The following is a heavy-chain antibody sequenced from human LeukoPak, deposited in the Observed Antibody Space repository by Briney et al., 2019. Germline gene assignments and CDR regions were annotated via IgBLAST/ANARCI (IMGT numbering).Heavy chain of an antibody. CDR3: ARHVVGWFGELLYISDLYYYYMDV. Sequence: SETLSLTCAVSGVSISSTNWWSWVRQPPGKGLEWIGEIYHSGNTNYNPSLKSRVTLSVDKSKNQLSLKVNSVTAADTAVYYCARHVVGWFGELLYISDLYYYYMDVWGKGTTVTISS. CDR2: IYHSGNT. D-gene: IGHD3-10*01. V-gene: IGHV4-4*02. J-gene: IGHJ6*03. CDR1: GVSISSTNW.